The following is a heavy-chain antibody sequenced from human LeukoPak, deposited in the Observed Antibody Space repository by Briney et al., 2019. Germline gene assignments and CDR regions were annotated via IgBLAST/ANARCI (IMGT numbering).Heavy chain of an antibody. V-gene: IGHV4-59*01. D-gene: IGHD5-24*01. CDR1: GDSISDYY. CDR2: VYNSGST. J-gene: IGHJ5*02. CDR3: ARELDGNGGWFDP. Sequence: SETLSLTCTVSGDSISDYYWSWIRQPLGKGLEWIGEVYNSGSTHYNPFLKSRVTISIDTSKNEFSLSLTSVTAADTAGYYCARELDGNGGWFDPWGQGTLVTVSS.